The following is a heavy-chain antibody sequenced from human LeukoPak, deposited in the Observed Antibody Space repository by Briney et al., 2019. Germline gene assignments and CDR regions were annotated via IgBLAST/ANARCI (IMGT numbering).Heavy chain of an antibody. V-gene: IGHV3-11*04. Sequence: GGSLRLSCAASGFTFSDYYMSCIRQAPGKGLEWVSYISSSGNTTYHADSVKGRFTISRDSAKNSLYLQMNSLRVEDTAVYYCARDIMDVWGKGTTVTVSS. CDR2: ISSSGNTT. J-gene: IGHJ6*03. CDR3: ARDIMDV. CDR1: GFTFSDYY.